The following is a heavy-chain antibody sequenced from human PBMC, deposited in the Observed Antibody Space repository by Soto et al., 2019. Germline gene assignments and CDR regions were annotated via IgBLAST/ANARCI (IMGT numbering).Heavy chain of an antibody. CDR1: GNSDSSNGAA. Sequence: SQTLLLTCSFSGNSDSSNGAAWNWIRQSPSRGLEWLGRTYYRSRWCNDYAVSVKSRITINPDTSKNQFSLHLNSVTPEDTAVYYCAGTTSHQWYYMDVWGKGTTVTVSS. V-gene: IGHV6-1*01. J-gene: IGHJ6*03. CDR3: AGTTSHQWYYMDV. CDR2: TYYRSRWCN. D-gene: IGHD1-7*01.